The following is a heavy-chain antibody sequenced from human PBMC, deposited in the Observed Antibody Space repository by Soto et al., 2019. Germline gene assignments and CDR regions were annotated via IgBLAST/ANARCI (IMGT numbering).Heavy chain of an antibody. V-gene: IGHV3-30*18. CDR3: AKGQGGYYTGPFDY. D-gene: IGHD3-3*01. CDR1: GFTFSSYG. Sequence: GGSLRLSCAASGFTFSSYGMHWVRQAPGKGLEWVAVISYDGSNKYYADSVKGRFTISRDNSKNTLYLQMNSLRAEDTAVYYCAKGQGGYYTGPFDYWGQGTLVTVSS. CDR2: ISYDGSNK. J-gene: IGHJ4*02.